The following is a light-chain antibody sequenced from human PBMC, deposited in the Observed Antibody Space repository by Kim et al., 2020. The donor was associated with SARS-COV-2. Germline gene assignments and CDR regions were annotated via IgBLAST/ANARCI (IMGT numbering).Light chain of an antibody. J-gene: IGLJ2*01. CDR3: CSYVV. V-gene: IGLV2-23*02. CDR1: SSDVGSYNL. Sequence: QSALTQPASVSGSPGQSITISCTGTSSDVGSYNLVSWYQQHPGKAPKLMIYEVSKRPSGVSNRFSGSKSGNTASLTISGLQAEVEADYYCCSYVVFG. CDR2: EVS.